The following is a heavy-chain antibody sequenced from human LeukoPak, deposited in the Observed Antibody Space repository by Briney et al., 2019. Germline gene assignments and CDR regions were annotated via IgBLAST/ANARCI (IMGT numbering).Heavy chain of an antibody. J-gene: IGHJ5*02. CDR3: ARDSREWGSRNYDILTGYYIPHWANNNWFDP. Sequence: ASVKVSCKASGYTFTSYYMHWVRQAPGQGLEWMGIINPSGGSTSYAQTFQGRVTMTRDTSTSTVYMELSSLRSEDTAVYYCARDSREWGSRNYDILTGYYIPHWANNNWFDPWGQGTLVTVSS. D-gene: IGHD3-9*01. CDR1: GYTFTSYY. V-gene: IGHV1-46*01. CDR2: INPSGGST.